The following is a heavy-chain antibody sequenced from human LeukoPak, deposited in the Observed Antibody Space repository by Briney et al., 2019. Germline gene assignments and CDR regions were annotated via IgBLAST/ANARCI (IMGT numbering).Heavy chain of an antibody. CDR3: ARYHGRVVGWGEGPRYYYYYYMDV. V-gene: IGHV1-69*05. CDR1: GGTFSSYA. CDR2: IIPIFGTA. Sequence: ASVKVSCKASGGTFSSYAISWVRQAPGQGLEWMGGIIPIFGTANHAQKFQGRVTITTDESTSTAYMELSSLRSEDTAVYYCARYHGRVVGWGEGPRYYYYYYMDVWGKGTTVTVSS. J-gene: IGHJ6*03. D-gene: IGHD3-16*01.